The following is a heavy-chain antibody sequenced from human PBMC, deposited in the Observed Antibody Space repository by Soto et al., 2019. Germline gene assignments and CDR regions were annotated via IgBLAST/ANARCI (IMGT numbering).Heavy chain of an antibody. CDR3: ARTVIYTGWFDP. Sequence: QVQMVQSGTEVKKTGASVKVSCKTSGYTFTSYDINWVRQASGQGLEWMGWMNPNSGVTGYAQKFRDRITLTRDTSLSTAYLELSSVESDDTAVYYCARTVIYTGWFDPWGQGTQVIVSP. CDR1: GYTFTSYD. CDR2: MNPNSGVT. D-gene: IGHD2-2*02. J-gene: IGHJ5*02. V-gene: IGHV1-8*01.